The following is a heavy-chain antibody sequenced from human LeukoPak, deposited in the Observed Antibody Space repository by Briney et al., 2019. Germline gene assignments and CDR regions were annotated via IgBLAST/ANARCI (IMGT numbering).Heavy chain of an antibody. D-gene: IGHD1-26*01. V-gene: IGHV3-21*01. Sequence: GGSLRLSCAASGFTFSSYSMNWVRQAPGKGLEWVSSISSSSSYIYYADSVKGRFTISRDNAKNSLYLQMNSLRAEDTSVYYCAREEYSGSYYFDYWGQGTLVTVSS. CDR2: ISSSSSYI. CDR3: AREEYSGSYYFDY. CDR1: GFTFSSYS. J-gene: IGHJ4*02.